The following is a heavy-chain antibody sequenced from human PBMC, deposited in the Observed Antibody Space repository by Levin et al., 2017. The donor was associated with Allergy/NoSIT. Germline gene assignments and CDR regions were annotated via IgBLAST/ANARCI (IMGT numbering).Heavy chain of an antibody. CDR3: ARRAYCGGDCFSGRNNWFDP. V-gene: IGHV5-51*01. Sequence: GESLKISCQGSGYHFTSYWIGWVRQLPGKGLEWMGVIYPGDSDTRYGPSFQGQVTISADKSISTAYLQWSSLKASDTAMYYCARRAYCGGDCFSGRNNWFDPWGQGTLVTVS. J-gene: IGHJ5*02. D-gene: IGHD2-21*02. CDR2: IYPGDSDT. CDR1: GYHFTSYW.